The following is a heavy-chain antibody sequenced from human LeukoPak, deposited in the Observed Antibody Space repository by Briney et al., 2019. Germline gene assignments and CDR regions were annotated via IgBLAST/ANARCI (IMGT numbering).Heavy chain of an antibody. V-gene: IGHV3-21*01. Sequence: GESLRLSCATSGFTFWNYRMNWVRQAPGKGLEWVSSIDGTSTNIYYADSVKGRFTISRDNAKNSVYLQMSSLRAEDTAVYYCARDDPSMIAALHYWGQGTLVTVSS. CDR3: ARDDPSMIAALHY. D-gene: IGHD6-6*01. CDR1: GFTFWNYR. J-gene: IGHJ4*02. CDR2: IDGTSTNI.